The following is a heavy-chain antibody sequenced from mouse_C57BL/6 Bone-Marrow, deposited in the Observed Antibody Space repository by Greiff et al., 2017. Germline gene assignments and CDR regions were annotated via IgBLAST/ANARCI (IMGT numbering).Heavy chain of an antibody. CDR3: AGYGSRKRVDY. V-gene: IGHV14-2*01. CDR1: GFNIKDYY. J-gene: IGHJ2*01. D-gene: IGHD1-1*01. Sequence: EVQLQQSGAELVKPGASVKLSCTASGFNIKDYYMHWVKQRTEQGLEWIGRIDPEDGETNYAQKFQGKATIQADTSSNTAHLQLSSLTSEDTAVYYCAGYGSRKRVDYWGQGTTLTVSA. CDR2: IDPEDGET.